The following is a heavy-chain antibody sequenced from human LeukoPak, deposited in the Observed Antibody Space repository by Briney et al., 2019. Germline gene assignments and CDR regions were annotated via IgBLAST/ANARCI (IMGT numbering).Heavy chain of an antibody. Sequence: SETLSLTCTVSGGSVSSGSYYWSWIRQPPGKGLEWIGYIYYSGSTNYNPSLKSQDTISVDTSKNQFSLKLSSVTAADTAVYYCARDWDYWGQGTLVTVSS. J-gene: IGHJ4*02. V-gene: IGHV4-61*01. CDR3: ARDWDY. CDR1: GGSVSSGSYY. CDR2: IYYSGST.